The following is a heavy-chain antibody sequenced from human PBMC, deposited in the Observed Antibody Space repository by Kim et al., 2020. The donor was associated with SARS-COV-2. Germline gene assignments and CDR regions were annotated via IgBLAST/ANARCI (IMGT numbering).Heavy chain of an antibody. Sequence: ASVKVSCKASGYTFTSYGISWVRRAPGQGLEWMGWISAYNGNTNYAQKLQGRVTMTTDTSTSTAYMELRSLRSDDTAVYYCASIAVAVNAFDIWGQGTMVTVSS. CDR1: GYTFTSYG. J-gene: IGHJ3*02. V-gene: IGHV1-18*01. D-gene: IGHD6-19*01. CDR3: ASIAVAVNAFDI. CDR2: ISAYNGNT.